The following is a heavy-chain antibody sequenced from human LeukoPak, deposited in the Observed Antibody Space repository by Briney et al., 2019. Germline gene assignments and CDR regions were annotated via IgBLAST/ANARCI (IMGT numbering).Heavy chain of an antibody. CDR3: ARAVGNSPPRWFDP. J-gene: IGHJ5*02. V-gene: IGHV1-18*01. CDR2: ISAYNGNT. Sequence: ASVKVSCTASGYTFTSYGISWVRQAPGQGLEWMGWISAYNGNTNYAQKLQGRVTMTTDTSTSKAYMELRSLRTDDTAVYYCARAVGNSPPRWFDPWGQGTLVTVSS. CDR1: GYTFTSYG. D-gene: IGHD2-15*01.